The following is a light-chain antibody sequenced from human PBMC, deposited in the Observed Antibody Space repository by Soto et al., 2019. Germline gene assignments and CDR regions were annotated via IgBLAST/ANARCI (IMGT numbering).Light chain of an antibody. Sequence: QSVLTQPASVSGSPGQSITISCTGTSSDAGNYNFVSWYQQHPGKAPKVIIYEDSTRPSGVSNRISGSKSGNTASLTISGLQAEDEADYYCCSYAGSSTSWVFGGGTQVTVL. V-gene: IGLV2-23*01. CDR3: CSYAGSSTSWV. CDR1: SSDAGNYNF. J-gene: IGLJ3*02. CDR2: EDS.